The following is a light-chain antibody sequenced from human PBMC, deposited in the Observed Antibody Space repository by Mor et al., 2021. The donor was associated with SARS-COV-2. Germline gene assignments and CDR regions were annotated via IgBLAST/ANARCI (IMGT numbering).Light chain of an antibody. Sequence: ATINCKSSQSVLYSSNNKNYLAWYQQKPGQPPKLLIYWASTRESGVPDRFSGSGSGTDFTLTISSLQAEDVAVYYCQQYYSTPQTFGQ. J-gene: IGKJ2*01. CDR1: QSVLYSSNNKNY. CDR3: QQYYSTPQT. CDR2: WAS. V-gene: IGKV4-1*01.